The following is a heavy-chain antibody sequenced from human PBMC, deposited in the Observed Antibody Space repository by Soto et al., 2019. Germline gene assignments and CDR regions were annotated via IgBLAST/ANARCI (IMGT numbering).Heavy chain of an antibody. CDR1: GFTFSSYA. V-gene: IGHV3-23*01. CDR3: AKDQRGYDDAFDI. Sequence: GGSLRLSCAASGFTFSSYAMSWVRQAPGKGLEWVSAISGSGGSTYYADSVKGRFTISRDNSKNTLYLQMNSLRAEDMAVYYCAKDQRGYDDAFDIWGQGTMVTVSS. CDR2: ISGSGGST. D-gene: IGHD5-12*01. J-gene: IGHJ3*02.